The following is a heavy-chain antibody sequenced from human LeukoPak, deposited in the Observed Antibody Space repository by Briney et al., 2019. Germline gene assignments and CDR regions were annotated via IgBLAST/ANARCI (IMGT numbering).Heavy chain of an antibody. CDR3: TSSYCSGGSCYSDPFDY. CDR2: IRSKANSYAT. J-gene: IGHJ4*02. V-gene: IGHV3-73*01. Sequence: GSLRLSCAASGFTFSGSAMHWVRQASGKGLEWVGRIRSKANSYATAYAASVKGRFTISRDDSKNTAYLQMNSLKTEDTAVYYCTSSYCSGGSCYSDPFDYWGQGTLVTVSS. CDR1: GFTFSGSA. D-gene: IGHD2-15*01.